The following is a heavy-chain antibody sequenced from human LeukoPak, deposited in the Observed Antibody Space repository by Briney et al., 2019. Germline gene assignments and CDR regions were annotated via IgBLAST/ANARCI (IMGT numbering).Heavy chain of an antibody. J-gene: IGHJ6*02. CDR2: ISSSSSTI. CDR1: GFTFSSYS. CDR3: TINWNYSHYYYGMDV. Sequence: PGGSLRLSCAASGFTFSSYSMNWVRQAPGRGLEWVSSISSSSSTIYYADSVKGRFTISRDNAKNSLYLQMNSLRDEDTAVYYATINWNYSHYYYGMDVWGQGTTVTVSS. V-gene: IGHV3-48*02. D-gene: IGHD1-7*01.